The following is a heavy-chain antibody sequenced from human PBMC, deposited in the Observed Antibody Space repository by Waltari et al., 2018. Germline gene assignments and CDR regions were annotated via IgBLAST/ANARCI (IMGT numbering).Heavy chain of an antibody. CDR3: ARVVSDGYSYGFGAFDI. CDR2: IIPILGIA. J-gene: IGHJ3*02. Sequence: QVQLVQSGAEVKKPGSSVKVSCKASGGTFSSYAISWVRQAPGQGLEWMGGIIPILGIANYAQKFQGRVTITADKSTSTAYMELSSLRSEDTAVYYCARVVSDGYSYGFGAFDIWGQGTMVTVSS. D-gene: IGHD5-18*01. CDR1: GGTFSSYA. V-gene: IGHV1-69*10.